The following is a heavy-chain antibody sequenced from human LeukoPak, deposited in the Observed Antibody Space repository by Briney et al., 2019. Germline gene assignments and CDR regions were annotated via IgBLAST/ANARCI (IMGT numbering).Heavy chain of an antibody. CDR1: GYSFTSYW. V-gene: IGHV5-10-1*01. D-gene: IGHD5-18*01. CDR3: ARLFVDTAMGTADFGY. CDR2: IDPSDSYT. Sequence: PGESLKISCKGSGYSFTSYWISWVRQMPGKGLEWMGRIDPSDSYTNYSPSFQGHVTITADKSISTAYLQWSSLKASDTAMYYCARLFVDTAMGTADFGYWGQGTLVTVSS. J-gene: IGHJ4*02.